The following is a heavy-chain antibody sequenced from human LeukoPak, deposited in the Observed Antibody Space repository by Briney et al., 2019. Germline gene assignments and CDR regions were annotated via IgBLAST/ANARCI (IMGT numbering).Heavy chain of an antibody. CDR2: IKQDGSDK. J-gene: IGHJ4*02. Sequence: GGSLSLACVASGFTFSSYWMGWVRQAPGKGLEWLANIKQDGSDKYYVDSVKGRFTISRDNAKNSLYLQMNSLRAEDTAVYSCAGPAIAGDFDYWGEGTLVIVSS. D-gene: IGHD6-13*01. CDR3: AGPAIAGDFDY. CDR1: GFTFSSYW. V-gene: IGHV3-7*04.